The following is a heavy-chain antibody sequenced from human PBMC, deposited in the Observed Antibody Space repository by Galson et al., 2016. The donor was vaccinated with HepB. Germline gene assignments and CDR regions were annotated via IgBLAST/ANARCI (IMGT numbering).Heavy chain of an antibody. CDR2: IKQNGREK. V-gene: IGHV3-7*03. D-gene: IGHD4-23*01. Sequence: SLRLSCAASGFTFNNYWMSWVRQAPGKGLEWVANIKQNGREKDYVDSVKGRFTISRDNAKNSLYLQMNSLRAEDTAVYYCAREGYGGFDCWGQGDLATVSS. CDR3: AREGYGGFDC. CDR1: GFTFNNYW. J-gene: IGHJ4*02.